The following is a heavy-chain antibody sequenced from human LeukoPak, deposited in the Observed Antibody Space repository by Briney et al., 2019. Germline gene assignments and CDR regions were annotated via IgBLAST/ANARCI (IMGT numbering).Heavy chain of an antibody. CDR3: ARDGLYSNGYSYFDF. Sequence: PSETLSLTCTVSGVSISTYHWSWIRQPAGKGLEWIGRIHSSGSTNYDPSLKSRVTMSIDTSKNQFSLKVTSVTAADKAVYYCARDGLYSNGYSYFDFWGQGTLVTVSS. D-gene: IGHD5-18*01. V-gene: IGHV4-4*07. J-gene: IGHJ4*02. CDR2: IHSSGST. CDR1: GVSISTYH.